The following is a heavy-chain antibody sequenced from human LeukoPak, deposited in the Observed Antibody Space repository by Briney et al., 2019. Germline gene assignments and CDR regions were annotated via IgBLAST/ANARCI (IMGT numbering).Heavy chain of an antibody. D-gene: IGHD6-19*01. V-gene: IGHV3-48*02. J-gene: IGHJ2*01. Sequence: GGSLRLSCAASGFTFSSYSMNWVRQAPGKGLEWVSHITASGTAMFYADSVKGRFTISRDNAKNSLYLQMNSLRDEDTAVYYCAKAGSVAGSNWYFDLWGRGTLVSVSS. CDR2: ITASGTAM. CDR3: AKAGSVAGSNWYFDL. CDR1: GFTFSSYS.